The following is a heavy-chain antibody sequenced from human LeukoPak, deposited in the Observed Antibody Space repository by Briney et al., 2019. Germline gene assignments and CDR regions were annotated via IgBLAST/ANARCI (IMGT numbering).Heavy chain of an antibody. D-gene: IGHD6-19*01. CDR2: TKNKANSYTT. CDR1: GLTLSDTY. J-gene: IGHJ6*02. CDR3: ARVWVDSSGWYGNYYYYGMDV. Sequence: PGGSLRLSCAVSGLTLSDTYMYWVRQAPGKGLERVGRTKNKANSYTTEYAASVKGRFTISRDDSKNSLYLQMNSLKTEDTAVYYCARVWVDSSGWYGNYYYYGMDVWGQGTTVTVSS. V-gene: IGHV3-72*01.